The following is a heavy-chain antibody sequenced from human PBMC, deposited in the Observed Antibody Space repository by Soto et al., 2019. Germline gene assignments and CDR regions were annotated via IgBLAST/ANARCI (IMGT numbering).Heavy chain of an antibody. V-gene: IGHV3-48*02. CDR3: ARDHVAAPAAPFDF. D-gene: IGHD2-2*01. Sequence: GGSLRLSCAASGFTLSSHSMNWVRQAPGQGLEWISYINTSGTTIYYADSVQGRFTISRDNAKNFLYLQMISLRNEDTAVYFCARDHVAAPAAPFDFWGQGTLVTVSS. J-gene: IGHJ4*02. CDR2: INTSGTTI. CDR1: GFTLSSHS.